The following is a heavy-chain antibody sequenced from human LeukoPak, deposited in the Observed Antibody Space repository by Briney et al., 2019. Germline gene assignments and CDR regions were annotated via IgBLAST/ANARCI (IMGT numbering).Heavy chain of an antibody. CDR1: GFTFSGSA. J-gene: IGHJ4*02. D-gene: IGHD3-22*01. CDR2: IRSKANSYAT. V-gene: IGHV3-73*01. Sequence: GGSLRLSCAASGFTFSGSAMHWVRQASGKGLEWVGRIRSKANSYATAYAASVKGRFTISRDDSKNTAYLQMNSPKTEDTAVYYCTRLEDDSSGYYSGGDYWGQGTLVTVSS. CDR3: TRLEDDSSGYYSGGDY.